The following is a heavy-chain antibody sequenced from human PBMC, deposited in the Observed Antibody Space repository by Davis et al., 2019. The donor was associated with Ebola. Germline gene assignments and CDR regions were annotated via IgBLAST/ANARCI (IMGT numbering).Heavy chain of an antibody. D-gene: IGHD3-9*01. CDR1: GGSISSYY. Sequence: GSLRLTCTVSGGSISSYYWSWIRQPPGKGLEWIGYIYYSGSTNYNPSLKSRVTISVDTSKNQFSLKLSSVTAADTAVYYCARTGYPRSYYYYGMDVWGQGTTVTVSS. J-gene: IGHJ6*02. V-gene: IGHV4-59*08. CDR2: IYYSGST. CDR3: ARTGYPRSYYYYGMDV.